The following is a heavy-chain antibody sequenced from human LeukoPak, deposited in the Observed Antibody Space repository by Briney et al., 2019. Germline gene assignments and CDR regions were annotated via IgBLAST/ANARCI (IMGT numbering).Heavy chain of an antibody. J-gene: IGHJ4*02. CDR1: GFTFSSYG. V-gene: IGHV3-30*02. CDR3: AKEGYCSSTSCYFSY. Sequence: GGSLRLSCAASGFTFSSYGMHWVRQAPGKGLEWVAFIRYDGSNKYYADSVKGRFTISRDNYKNTLYLQMNSLRAEDTAVYYCAKEGYCSSTSCYFSYWGQGTLVTVSS. CDR2: IRYDGSNK. D-gene: IGHD2-2*01.